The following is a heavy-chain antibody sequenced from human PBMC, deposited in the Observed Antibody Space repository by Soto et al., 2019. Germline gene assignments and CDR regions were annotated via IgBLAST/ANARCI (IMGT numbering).Heavy chain of an antibody. Sequence: EVQLVESGGGLVKPGGSLRLSCAASGFTFSSYSMNWVRQAPGKGLEWVSSISSSSSYIYYADSVKGRFTISRDNAKNSLYLQMNSLRAEDTAVDYCASSGPHDSFDIWGQGTMVTVSS. V-gene: IGHV3-21*01. J-gene: IGHJ3*02. D-gene: IGHD2-15*01. CDR1: GFTFSSYS. CDR2: ISSSSSYI. CDR3: ASSGPHDSFDI.